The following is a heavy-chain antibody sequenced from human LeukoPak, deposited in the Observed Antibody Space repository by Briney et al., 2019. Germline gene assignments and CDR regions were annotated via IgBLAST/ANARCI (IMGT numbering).Heavy chain of an antibody. CDR1: GYTFTGYY. CDR2: INPNSGGT. D-gene: IGHD1-26*01. J-gene: IGHJ4*02. Sequence: ASVKVSCKASGYTFTGYYMYWVRQAPGQGLEWMGWINPNSGGTNYAQKFQGRVTMTRDTSISTAYMELSRLSSDDTAVYYCARDVATWEATDYWGQGTLVTVSS. V-gene: IGHV1-2*02. CDR3: ARDVATWEATDY.